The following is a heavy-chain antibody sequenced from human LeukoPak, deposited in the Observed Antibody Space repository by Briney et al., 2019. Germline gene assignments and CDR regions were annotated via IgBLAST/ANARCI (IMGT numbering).Heavy chain of an antibody. D-gene: IGHD4-23*01. CDR3: ARQLDYGGFGAFGI. V-gene: IGHV5-51*01. J-gene: IGHJ3*02. Sequence: GESLKISCKGSGYTFTNYWIHWVRQMPGKGLGWMGNVYPGDSDTRYSPSFQGQVTISADKSITTTYLQWNSLKASDTAIYYCARQLDYGGFGAFGIWGQGTMVTVSS. CDR1: GYTFTNYW. CDR2: VYPGDSDT.